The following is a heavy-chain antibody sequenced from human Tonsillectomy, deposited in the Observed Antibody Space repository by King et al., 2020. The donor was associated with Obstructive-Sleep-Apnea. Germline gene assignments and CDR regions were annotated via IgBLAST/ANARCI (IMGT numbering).Heavy chain of an antibody. CDR3: ARSYDFWSGPHD. CDR2: ISGNAYRP. J-gene: IGHJ4*02. Sequence: EPRGQLVQSGGALRLSWAASGVTFGSFVMNCVRQAPGKGLVGCSGISGNAYRPYYAQSRKGRFTISRDNSKNTLDLQMNSLRAEDPALYYCARSYDFWSGPHDWGQGTLVTVSS. D-gene: IGHD3-3*01. CDR1: GVTFGSFV. V-gene: IGHV3-23*01.